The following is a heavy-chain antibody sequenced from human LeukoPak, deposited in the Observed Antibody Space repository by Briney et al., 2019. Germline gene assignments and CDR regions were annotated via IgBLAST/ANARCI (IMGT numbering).Heavy chain of an antibody. V-gene: IGHV3-7*01. D-gene: IGHD3-22*01. CDR3: ASTMTFDS. Sequence: QPGGSLRVSCAASGFTFSNYYMHWVRQPPRRGLEWVANINQDGSEQYYVDSVKGRFTISRDNSKNSLYLQMNSLRPEDTAVYYCASTMTFDSWGQGTLVTVSS. CDR1: GFTFSNYY. J-gene: IGHJ4*02. CDR2: INQDGSEQ.